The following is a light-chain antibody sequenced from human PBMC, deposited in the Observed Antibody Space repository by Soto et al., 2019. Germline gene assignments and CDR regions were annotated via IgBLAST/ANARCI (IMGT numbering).Light chain of an antibody. Sequence: EIVLTQSPGTLSLSPGERATLSCRASQTVASASLDWYQQKRGQAPRLLIYGASTRATGIPDRFSGSGSGTDFTLTITRLEPEDCAVYYCHQYDNTPRTFGQGTKMEIK. J-gene: IGKJ2*01. CDR3: HQYDNTPRT. CDR1: QTVASAS. CDR2: GAS. V-gene: IGKV3-20*01.